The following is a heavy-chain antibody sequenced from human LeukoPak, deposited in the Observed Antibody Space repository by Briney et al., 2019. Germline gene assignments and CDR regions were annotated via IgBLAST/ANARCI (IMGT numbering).Heavy chain of an antibody. Sequence: GGSLRLSCAASGFTFSSYAMSRVRQAPRKGLEWVSVVSGSGSSTDYADSVKGRFTISRDNAKNTLYLQMNSLRAEDTAVYYCARESGSGSQIDYWGQGTLVTVSS. CDR2: VSGSGSST. CDR3: ARESGSGSQIDY. CDR1: GFTFSSYA. D-gene: IGHD3-10*01. J-gene: IGHJ4*02. V-gene: IGHV3-23*01.